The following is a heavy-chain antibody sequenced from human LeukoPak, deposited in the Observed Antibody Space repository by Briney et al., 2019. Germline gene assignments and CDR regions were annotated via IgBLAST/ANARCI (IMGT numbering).Heavy chain of an antibody. CDR3: ARDLSKETITMARGGIGY. CDR1: GYTFTSYG. V-gene: IGHV1-18*01. D-gene: IGHD3-10*01. Sequence: GASVKVSCKASGYTFTSYGISWVRQAPGQGLEWMGWISAYNGNTNYAQKLQGRVTMTTDTSTSTAYMELRSLRSDDTAVYYCARDLSKETITMARGGIGYWGQGTLVTVSS. J-gene: IGHJ4*02. CDR2: ISAYNGNT.